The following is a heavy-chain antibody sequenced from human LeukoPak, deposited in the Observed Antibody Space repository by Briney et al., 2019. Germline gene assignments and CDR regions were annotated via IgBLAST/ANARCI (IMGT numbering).Heavy chain of an antibody. CDR1: GFTFSTHA. CDR3: AGAKFQLLSDLDY. V-gene: IGHV3-30*02. Sequence: GRSLGLSCAASGFTFSTHAMHWVRQAPGLGLEWVAFVWFDGINKYYADSVKGRFTISRDNSDNTVYLQMNSLRAEDTAVYYCAGAKFQLLSDLDYWGQGTLVTVSS. CDR2: VWFDGINK. D-gene: IGHD2-2*01. J-gene: IGHJ4*02.